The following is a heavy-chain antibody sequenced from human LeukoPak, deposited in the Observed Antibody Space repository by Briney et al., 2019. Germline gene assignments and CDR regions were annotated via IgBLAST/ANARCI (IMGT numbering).Heavy chain of an antibody. CDR3: ARCLVYCDSSGYYSY. CDR1: GGSFSGYY. CDR2: INHSGST. V-gene: IGHV4-34*01. Sequence: SETLSLTCAVYGGSFSGYYWSWIRQPPGKGLEWIGEINHSGSTNYNPSLKSRVTISVDTSKNQFSLKLSSVTAADTAVYYCARCLVYCDSSGYYSYWGQGTLVTVSS. D-gene: IGHD3-22*01. J-gene: IGHJ4*02.